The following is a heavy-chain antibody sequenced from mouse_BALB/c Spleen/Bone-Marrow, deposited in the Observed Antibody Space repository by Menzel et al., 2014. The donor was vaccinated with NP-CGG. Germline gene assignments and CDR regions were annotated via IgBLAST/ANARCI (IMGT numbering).Heavy chain of an antibody. Sequence: QVHVKQSGAELVRPGASVKLSCKALGYTFTDYEMHCVKQTPVNGLEWIGAIHPGSGNTAYNQKFKGKATLTADKSSNTAYKELSSLTSEDSGVYYCRRRNYRYSWFAYWGQGTLVTVSA. D-gene: IGHD2-14*01. CDR2: IHPGSGNT. J-gene: IGHJ3*01. V-gene: IGHV1-23*01. CDR3: RRRNYRYSWFAY. CDR1: GYTFTDYE.